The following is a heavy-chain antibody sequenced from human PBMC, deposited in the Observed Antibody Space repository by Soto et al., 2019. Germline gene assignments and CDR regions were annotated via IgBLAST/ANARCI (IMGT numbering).Heavy chain of an antibody. CDR2: IKSKLAGGAT. CDR1: GFTFNVVW. D-gene: IGHD5-12*01. CDR3: TTELYGGHDY. J-gene: IGHJ4*02. Sequence: GGSLRLSCAASGFTFNVVWMSWVRQAPGKGLERVAHIKSKLAGGATDYAASVKGRFTISRDDSENTMYLQMNSLKPEDTAVYYCTTELYGGHDYWGQGTVVTVCS. V-gene: IGHV3-15*01.